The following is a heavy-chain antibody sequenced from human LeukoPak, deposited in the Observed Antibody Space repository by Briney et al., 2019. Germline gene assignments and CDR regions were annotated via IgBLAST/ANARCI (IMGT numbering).Heavy chain of an antibody. CDR3: ARDHDPNYFDY. V-gene: IGHV4-30-4*01. CDR2: IYYSGST. CDR1: GGSISSGDYY. D-gene: IGHD3-16*01. Sequence: SETLSFTCTVSGGSISSGDYYRSWIRQPPGKGLEWIGYIYYSGSTYYNPSLKSRVTISVDTSKNQFSLKLSSVTAADTAVYYCARDHDPNYFDYWGQGTLVTVSS. J-gene: IGHJ4*02.